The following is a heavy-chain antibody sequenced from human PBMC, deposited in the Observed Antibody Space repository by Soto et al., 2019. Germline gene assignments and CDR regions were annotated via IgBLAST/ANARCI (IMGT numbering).Heavy chain of an antibody. Sequence: QVQLQESGPGLVKPSGTLSLTCAVSGGSISSSNWWSWVRQPPGKGLEWIGEIYHSGSTNYNPSLKSRVTISVDKSQNQFSLKLSSVTAADTAVYYCARDRGYDILTGYYNSYYYYGMDVWGQGTTVTVSS. V-gene: IGHV4-4*02. CDR2: IYHSGST. CDR3: ARDRGYDILTGYYNSYYYYGMDV. J-gene: IGHJ6*02. D-gene: IGHD3-9*01. CDR1: GGSISSSNW.